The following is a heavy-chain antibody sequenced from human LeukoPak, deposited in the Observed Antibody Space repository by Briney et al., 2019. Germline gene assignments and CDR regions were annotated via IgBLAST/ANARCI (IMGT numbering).Heavy chain of an antibody. V-gene: IGHV3-30*01. CDR1: GFTFSSYA. CDR2: ISYDGSNK. D-gene: IGHD3-3*01. J-gene: IGHJ6*03. Sequence: GGSLRLSCAASGFTFSSYAMHWVRQAPGKGLEWVAVISYDGSNKYYADSVKGRFTISRDNSKNTLYLQMNSLRAEDTAVYYCARENYDFWSGYYMYYYYYMDVWGKGTTVTVSS. CDR3: ARENYDFWSGYYMYYYYYMDV.